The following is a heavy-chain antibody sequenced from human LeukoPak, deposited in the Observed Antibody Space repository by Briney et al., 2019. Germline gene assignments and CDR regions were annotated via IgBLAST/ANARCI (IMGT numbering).Heavy chain of an antibody. D-gene: IGHD3/OR15-3a*01. J-gene: IGHJ4*02. Sequence: SETLSLTCTVSGVSISSHYWSWIRQPPGKGLVWIGYIYYSGSTNYNPSLKSRVTISVDTSKNQFSLKLSSVTAADTAVYYCAREQTYRGTQFYFDYWGQGTLVTVSS. CDR1: GVSISSHY. V-gene: IGHV4-59*11. CDR2: IYYSGST. CDR3: AREQTYRGTQFYFDY.